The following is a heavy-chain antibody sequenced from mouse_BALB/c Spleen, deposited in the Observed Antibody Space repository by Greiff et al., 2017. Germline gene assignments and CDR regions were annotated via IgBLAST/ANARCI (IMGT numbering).Heavy chain of an antibody. Sequence: EVKLMESGGGLVQPGGSLKLSCAASGFTFSSYTMSWVRQTPEKRLEWVAYISNGGGSTYYPDTVKGRFTISRDNAKNTLYLQMSSLKSEDTAMYYCARNGLSRGAMDDWGQGTSVTVSS. CDR2: ISNGGGST. D-gene: IGHD1-1*01. CDR3: ARNGLSRGAMDD. V-gene: IGHV5-12-2*01. CDR1: GFTFSSYT. J-gene: IGHJ4*01.